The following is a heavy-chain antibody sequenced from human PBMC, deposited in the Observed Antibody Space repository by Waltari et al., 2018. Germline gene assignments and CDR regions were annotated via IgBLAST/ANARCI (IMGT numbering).Heavy chain of an antibody. D-gene: IGHD3-9*01. V-gene: IGHV3-23*01. CDR1: GFTFSSYA. Sequence: EVQLLESGGGLVQPGGSLRLSCAASGFTFSSYAMSWVRQAPGKGLEWVSAISGSGVSTYYADAVKGRFTISRDNSKNTLYLQMNSLRAEDTTVYYCAKEDDTSYDILTGYPVYWGQGTLVTVSS. J-gene: IGHJ4*02. CDR2: ISGSGVST. CDR3: AKEDDTSYDILTGYPVY.